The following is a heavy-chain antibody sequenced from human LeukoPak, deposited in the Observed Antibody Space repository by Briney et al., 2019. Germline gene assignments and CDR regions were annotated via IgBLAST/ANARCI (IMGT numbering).Heavy chain of an antibody. CDR3: ARDRLFQGFGEGFDAFDI. CDR2: ISSSSSYI. D-gene: IGHD3-10*01. J-gene: IGHJ3*02. Sequence: GGSLRLSCAASGFTFSSYSMNWVRQAPGKGLEWVSPISSSSSYIYYADSVKGRFTISRDNAKNSLYLQMNSLRAEDTAVYYCARDRLFQGFGEGFDAFDIWGQGTMVTVSS. V-gene: IGHV3-21*01. CDR1: GFTFSSYS.